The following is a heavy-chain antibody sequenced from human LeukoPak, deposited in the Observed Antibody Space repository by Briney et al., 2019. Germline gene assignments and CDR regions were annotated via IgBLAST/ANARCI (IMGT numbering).Heavy chain of an antibody. J-gene: IGHJ4*02. V-gene: IGHV1-18*01. CDR1: GYTFTSYG. D-gene: IGHD4-17*01. CDR3: ARDGYTVKGGRLFDY. CDR2: ISAYNGNT. Sequence: ASVKVSCKASGYTFTSYGISWVRQAPGQGLERMGWISAYNGNTNYAQKLQGRVTMTTDTYTSTAYMELRSLRSDDTAVYYCARDGYTVKGGRLFDYWGQGTLVTVSS.